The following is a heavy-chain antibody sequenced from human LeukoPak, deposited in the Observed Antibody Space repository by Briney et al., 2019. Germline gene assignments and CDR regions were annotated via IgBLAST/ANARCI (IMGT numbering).Heavy chain of an antibody. CDR2: INPNSGGT. Sequence: ASVTLSCKASGYTFTGYYMHWVRQAPGQGLEWMGWINPNSGGTNSAQKFQGRVTMTRDTSISTAYMELSRLRSNDTAVYYCARDLDYSNYEFDYWGQGTLVTVSS. J-gene: IGHJ4*02. D-gene: IGHD4-11*01. CDR3: ARDLDYSNYEFDY. CDR1: GYTFTGYY. V-gene: IGHV1-2*02.